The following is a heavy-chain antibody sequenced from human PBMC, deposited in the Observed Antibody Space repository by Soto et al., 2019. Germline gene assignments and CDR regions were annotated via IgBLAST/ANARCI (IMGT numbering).Heavy chain of an antibody. D-gene: IGHD2-2*01. CDR3: AKDPAYCSSTSCHY. V-gene: IGHV3-23*01. CDR1: GFTFSSYA. J-gene: IGHJ4*02. Sequence: PGGSLRLSCAASGFTFSSYAMSWVRQAPGKGLEWVSAISGSGGSTYYADSVKGRFTISRDNSKNTLYLQMNSLRAEDTAVYYCAKDPAYCSSTSCHYWGQGTLVTVSS. CDR2: ISGSGGST.